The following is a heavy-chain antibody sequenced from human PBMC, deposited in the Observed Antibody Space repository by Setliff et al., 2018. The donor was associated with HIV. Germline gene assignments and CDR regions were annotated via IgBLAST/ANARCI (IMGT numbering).Heavy chain of an antibody. D-gene: IGHD4-4*01. CDR2: IYKIGST. J-gene: IGHJ3*02. CDR1: GFTFVTFNRFA. V-gene: IGHV3-66*01. CDR3: VRDEVATVTNTGGFDI. Sequence: GGSLRLSCAASGFTFVTFNRFAMAWVRQAPGKGLEWVSVIYKIGSTFYADSVKGRFTISRDNTKNSVYLQMNSVRVDDTAVYYCVRDEVATVTNTGGFDIWGQGTMVTVSS.